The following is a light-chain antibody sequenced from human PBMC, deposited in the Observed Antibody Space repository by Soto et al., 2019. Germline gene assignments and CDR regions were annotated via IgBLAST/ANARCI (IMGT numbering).Light chain of an antibody. J-gene: IGLJ2*01. CDR2: DTS. CDR3: LLSYSGARV. Sequence: HAVVTQEPSLTVSPGGTVTLTCGSSTGAVTSGHYPYWFQQKPGQAPRTVIYDTSNKHSWTPARFSGSLLGGKAALTLSGAQPEDEADYYCLLSYSGARVFGGGTKLTVL. V-gene: IGLV7-46*01. CDR1: TGAVTSGHY.